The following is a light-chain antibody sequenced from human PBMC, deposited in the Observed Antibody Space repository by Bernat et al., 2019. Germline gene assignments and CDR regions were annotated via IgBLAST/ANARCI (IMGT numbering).Light chain of an antibody. CDR2: DAS. Sequence: ILMTQSPPPLSVSPGESATVSCRASEKIESSLAWYHQRPGQAPRLLISDASTRATGIPDRFSGSGSGTEFTLTINSLQSEDFGVYYCQQYNAWPLTFGQGTKLEI. J-gene: IGKJ2*01. CDR1: EKIESS. CDR3: QQYNAWPLT. V-gene: IGKV3-15*01.